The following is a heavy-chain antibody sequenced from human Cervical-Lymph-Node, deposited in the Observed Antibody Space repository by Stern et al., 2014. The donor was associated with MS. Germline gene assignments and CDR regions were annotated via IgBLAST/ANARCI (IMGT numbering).Heavy chain of an antibody. CDR2: ISGTDSST. Sequence: EVQLVQSGGDLAQPGGSLRLSCAVSGFTFSLYAMSWVRQAPGKGLEWVSAISGTDSSTYYAETVKGRFTISRDNSKYTLYLQMNNLRGEDTAVYYCAKEGIAVASLDYWGQGTLVTVSS. CDR1: GFTFSLYA. CDR3: AKEGIAVASLDY. J-gene: IGHJ4*02. D-gene: IGHD6-19*01. V-gene: IGHV3-23*04.